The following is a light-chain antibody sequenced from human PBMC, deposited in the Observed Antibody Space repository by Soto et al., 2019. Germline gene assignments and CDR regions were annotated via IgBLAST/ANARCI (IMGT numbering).Light chain of an antibody. CDR1: QSVSSSY. CDR3: QQYGSSPVT. CDR2: GAS. J-gene: IGKJ2*01. Sequence: EIVLTQSPGTLSLSPGERATLSCMASQSVSSSYLAWYQQKPGQAPRLLIYGASSRATGIPDRFSGSGSGTDFTLTISRLEPEDFAVYYCQQYGSSPVTFGQGTKLEIK. V-gene: IGKV3-20*01.